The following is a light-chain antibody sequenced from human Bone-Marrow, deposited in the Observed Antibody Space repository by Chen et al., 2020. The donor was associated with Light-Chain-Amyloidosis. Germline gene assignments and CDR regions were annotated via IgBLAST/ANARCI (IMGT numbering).Light chain of an antibody. V-gene: IGKV4-1*01. CDR3: QHHNSTPNT. CDR1: QSVLDRSNNKNY. CDR2: WAS. Sequence: DIVMTQSPDSLAVSLGERATINCKSSQSVLDRSNNKNYLAWYQQKPGQPPKLLIYWASSRESGVPDRFSGSGSGADFTLTISSLQAEDVAAYYCQHHNSTPNTSGQGTKLEIK. J-gene: IGKJ2*01.